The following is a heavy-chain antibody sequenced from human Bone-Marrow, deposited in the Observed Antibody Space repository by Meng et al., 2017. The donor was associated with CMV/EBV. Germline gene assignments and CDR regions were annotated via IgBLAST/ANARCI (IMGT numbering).Heavy chain of an antibody. CDR3: AEALWGC. CDR2: FYKEGGT. CDR1: GFSVATDY. J-gene: IGHJ4*02. Sequence: GESLKISCVASGFSVATDYMSWVRQAPGKGLEWISVFYKEGGTMYADSVRGRFTISRDISKNAVYLQMNFLRAEDTAVYYCAEALWGCWGRGALVTVSS. D-gene: IGHD2-21*01. V-gene: IGHV3-66*02.